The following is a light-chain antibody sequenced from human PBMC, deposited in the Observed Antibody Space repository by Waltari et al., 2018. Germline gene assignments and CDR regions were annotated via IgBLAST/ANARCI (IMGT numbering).Light chain of an antibody. V-gene: IGKV3-15*01. CDR2: GAS. CDR3: QQYNNWPLT. J-gene: IGKJ3*01. Sequence: ETVMTQSPATLSVSPGERATLPCRASQSGSSNLAWYQQKPGQAPRLLIYGASTRATGIPARFSGSGSGTEFTLTISSLQSEDFAVYYCQQYNNWPLTFGPGTKVDIK. CDR1: QSGSSN.